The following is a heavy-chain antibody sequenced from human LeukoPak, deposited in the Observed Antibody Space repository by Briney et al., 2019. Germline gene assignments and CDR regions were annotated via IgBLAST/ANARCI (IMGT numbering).Heavy chain of an antibody. D-gene: IGHD4-17*01. CDR2: IIPILGIT. CDR3: ATGRLDFGDHEAFDF. V-gene: IGHV1-69*04. Sequence: RRASVKVSCKGSGGTFSSYAISWVRQAPGQGLECVGRIIPILGITNYAQKFQGRVTITADKSTSTAYMELSSLRSEDTAVFYCATGRLDFGDHEAFDFWGQGTMVTVSP. J-gene: IGHJ3*01. CDR1: GGTFSSYA.